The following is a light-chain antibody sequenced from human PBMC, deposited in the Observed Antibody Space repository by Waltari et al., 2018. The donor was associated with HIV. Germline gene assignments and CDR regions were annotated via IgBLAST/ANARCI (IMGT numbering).Light chain of an antibody. Sequence: QSALTQSAPVSGSPGPSITIYCTGTSSDVGGYNYVSWYQQHPGKAPKLMIYYVSYRPSGVSNRFSGSKSGNTASLTISGLQAEDEADYYCSSYTSSSTLYVVFGGGTKLTVL. J-gene: IGLJ2*01. CDR2: YVS. CDR1: SSDVGGYNY. CDR3: SSYTSSSTLYVV. V-gene: IGLV2-14*01.